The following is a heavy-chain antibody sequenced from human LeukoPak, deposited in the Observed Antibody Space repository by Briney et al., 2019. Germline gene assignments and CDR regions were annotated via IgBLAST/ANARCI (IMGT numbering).Heavy chain of an antibody. Sequence: SETLSLTCTVSGGSISSYYWSWIRQPPGKGLEWIGYIYYSGSTNYNPSLKSRVTISVDTSKNQFSLKLSSVTAADTAVYYCARGIKRIAVAGLYYYYYGMDVWGQGTTVTVSS. CDR2: IYYSGST. V-gene: IGHV4-59*12. CDR3: ARGIKRIAVAGLYYYYYGMDV. D-gene: IGHD6-19*01. J-gene: IGHJ6*02. CDR1: GGSISSYY.